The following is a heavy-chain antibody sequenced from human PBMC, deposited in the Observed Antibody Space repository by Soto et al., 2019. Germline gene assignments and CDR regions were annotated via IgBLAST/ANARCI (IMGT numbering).Heavy chain of an antibody. J-gene: IGHJ6*01. D-gene: IGHD1-7*01. CDR2: ISYDGSNK. Sequence: QVQLVESGGGVVQPGRSLRLSCAASGFTFSSYAMHWVRQAPGKGLEWVAVISYDGSNKYYADSVKGRFTISRDNSKNTLYLQMNSLRAEDTAVYYCAREDNWNYRGYYYYGMDVW. V-gene: IGHV3-30-3*01. CDR3: AREDNWNYRGYYYYGMDV. CDR1: GFTFSSYA.